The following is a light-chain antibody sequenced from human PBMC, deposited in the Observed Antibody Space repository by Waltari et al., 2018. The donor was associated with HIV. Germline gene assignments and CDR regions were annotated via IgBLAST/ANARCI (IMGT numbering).Light chain of an antibody. CDR3: QDYGSSPLT. Sequence: IVLTQSPGTLSLSPGERATLSCRASKSVGSTYVAWYQEKPGQAPRLLVPSGVSRATCIPDRFSGSGFWTDFTLTISRLEPEDFAVYSCQDYGSSPLTFGGGTKVEI. CDR1: KSVGSTY. V-gene: IGKV3-20*01. CDR2: SGV. J-gene: IGKJ4*01.